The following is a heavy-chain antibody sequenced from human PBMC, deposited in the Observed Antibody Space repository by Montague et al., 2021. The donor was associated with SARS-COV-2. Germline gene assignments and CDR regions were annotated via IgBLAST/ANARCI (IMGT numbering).Heavy chain of an antibody. J-gene: IGHJ4*02. V-gene: IGHV4-39*02. Sequence: SETLSLTCSASSGSIISSGYYWGWIRQPPGKELEWIGNIYYSGTTYYXPSLQSRGTISVDTSKNHLSLRLSSVTAADTAVYFCARGMIRGVTTPFDYWGQGSQVTVPS. CDR2: IYYSGTT. CDR3: ARGMIRGVTTPFDY. D-gene: IGHD3-10*01. CDR1: SGSIISSGYY.